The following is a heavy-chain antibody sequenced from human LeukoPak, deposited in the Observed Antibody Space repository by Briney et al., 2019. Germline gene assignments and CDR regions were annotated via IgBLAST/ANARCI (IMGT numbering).Heavy chain of an antibody. Sequence: SETLSLTCTVSGGSISSYYWSWIRQPPGKGLEWIGYIYYSGSTNYNPSLKSRVTISVDTSKNQFSLKLSSVTAADTAVYYCARDRAVAGTWGYYYYYMDVWGKGTTVTVSS. CDR1: GGSISSYY. D-gene: IGHD6-19*01. V-gene: IGHV4-59*01. CDR3: ARDRAVAGTWGYYYYYMDV. CDR2: IYYSGST. J-gene: IGHJ6*03.